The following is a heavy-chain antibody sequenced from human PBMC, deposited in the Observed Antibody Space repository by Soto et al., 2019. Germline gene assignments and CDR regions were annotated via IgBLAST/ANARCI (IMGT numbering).Heavy chain of an antibody. CDR3: VRDTMRASAAASLDY. CDR2: ISVSGNII. J-gene: IGHJ4*02. CDR1: GFTFSSYE. V-gene: IGHV3-48*03. D-gene: IGHD6-13*01. Sequence: EVQLVESGGGLVQPGGSLRLSCAASGFTFSSYEFNWVRQAPGRGLEWISYISVSGNIIKYAESVKGRFTISRDNAESSLHLHMSSLRVDDTALYFCVRDTMRASAAASLDYWGQGTQVIVSS.